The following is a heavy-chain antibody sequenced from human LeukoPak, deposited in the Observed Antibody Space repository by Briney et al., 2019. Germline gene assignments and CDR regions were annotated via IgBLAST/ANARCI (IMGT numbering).Heavy chain of an antibody. V-gene: IGHV4-39*01. CDR1: GGSIGSSSYY. D-gene: IGHD1/OR15-1a*01. Sequence: SETLSLTCTVSGGSIGSSSYYWGWVRQPPGKGLEWIGHIYYSGSAYYNPSLKSRVTISVDTSKNQFSLKLSSVTAADTAVYYCAQGTYSNWFDPWGQGTLVTVSS. CDR2: IYYSGSA. J-gene: IGHJ5*02. CDR3: AQGTYSNWFDP.